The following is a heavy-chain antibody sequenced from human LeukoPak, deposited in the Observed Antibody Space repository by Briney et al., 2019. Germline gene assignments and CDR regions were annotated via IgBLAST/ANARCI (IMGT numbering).Heavy chain of an antibody. Sequence: SETLSLTCAVSGGSICSGDYYWSWIRQPPGKGLGCIGYIYYSGSTYYNPSLKSRVTISVDTSKNQFSLKLSSATAADTAVYYCARADPLVIAQPPYFQHWGQGTLVTVSS. D-gene: IGHD2-21*01. CDR1: GGSICSGDYY. J-gene: IGHJ1*01. CDR3: ARADPLVIAQPPYFQH. V-gene: IGHV4-30-4*08. CDR2: IYYSGST.